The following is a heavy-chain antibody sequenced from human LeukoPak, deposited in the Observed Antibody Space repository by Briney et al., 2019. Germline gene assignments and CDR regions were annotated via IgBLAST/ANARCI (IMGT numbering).Heavy chain of an antibody. CDR2: ISTDGAIT. J-gene: IGHJ4*02. Sequence: GGSLRLSCAASGFTFTSVWMHWFRQAPGKGLVWVSRISTDGAITGYADSVKGRFTISRDNAKNTLYLQMNSLRAEDTAVYYCARERTTVTLFHYGGQGALVTVSS. CDR1: GFTFTSVW. D-gene: IGHD4-17*01. CDR3: ARERTTVTLFHY. V-gene: IGHV3-74*01.